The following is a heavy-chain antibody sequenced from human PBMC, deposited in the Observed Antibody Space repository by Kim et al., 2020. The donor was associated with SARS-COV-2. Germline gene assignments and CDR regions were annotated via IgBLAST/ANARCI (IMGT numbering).Heavy chain of an antibody. CDR3: VREKYSSWGFADYYYGMDV. D-gene: IGHD6-13*01. CDR2: ISYDGSNK. V-gene: IGHV3-30*04. Sequence: GGSLRLSCAASGFTFSSYAMHWVRQAPGKGLEWVAVISYDGSNKYYADSVKGRFTISRDNSKNTLYLQMNSLRAEDTAVYYCVREKYSSWGFADYYYGMDVWGDGTTGSVSP. CDR1: GFTFSSYA. J-gene: IGHJ6*04.